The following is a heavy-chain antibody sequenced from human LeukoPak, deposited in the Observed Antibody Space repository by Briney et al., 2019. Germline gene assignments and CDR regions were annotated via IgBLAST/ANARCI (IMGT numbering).Heavy chain of an antibody. CDR2: IKQEGSEK. CDR3: ARDGGTDWYDP. J-gene: IGHJ5*02. Sequence: GGSLRLSCAASGFTISGYWMTWVRQATGKGLEWVANIKQEGSEKTYVDSVKGRFTISRDNAKNSIYLQMNSLRVEDTAIYYCARDGGTDWYDPWGQGTLVSVSS. V-gene: IGHV3-7*01. D-gene: IGHD3-16*01. CDR1: GFTISGYW.